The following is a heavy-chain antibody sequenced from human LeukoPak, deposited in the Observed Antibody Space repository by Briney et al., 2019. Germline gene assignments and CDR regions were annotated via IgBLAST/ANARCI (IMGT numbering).Heavy chain of an antibody. CDR3: ARAGSTDDAFDI. CDR1: GGSFSGYY. CDR2: INHSGST. V-gene: IGHV4-34*01. J-gene: IGHJ3*02. D-gene: IGHD1-1*01. Sequence: SETLSLTCAVYGGSFSGYYWSWIRQPPGKGLEWIGEINHSGSTNYNPSLKSRVTISVDTSKNQFSLKLSSVTAADTAVYYCARAGSTDDAFDIWGQGTMVTVSS.